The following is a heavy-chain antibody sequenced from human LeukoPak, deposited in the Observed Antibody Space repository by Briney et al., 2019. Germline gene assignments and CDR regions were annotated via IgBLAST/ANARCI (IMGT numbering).Heavy chain of an antibody. V-gene: IGHV1-18*01. CDR3: AGSLGYCTSNVCYLKY. Sequence: HEASVKVSCKTSGYSENFYGITWVRQVAGQGLEWMGWISAQHGQTEYAPNSQDRVTMTTDTYTNTAYMELRSLRSDDTAVYYCAGSLGYCTSNVCYLKYWGQGTLVTVSS. D-gene: IGHD2-8*01. CDR1: GYSENFYG. CDR2: ISAQHGQT. J-gene: IGHJ4*02.